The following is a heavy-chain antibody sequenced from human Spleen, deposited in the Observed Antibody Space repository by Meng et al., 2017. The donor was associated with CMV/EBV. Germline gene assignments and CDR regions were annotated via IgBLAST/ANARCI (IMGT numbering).Heavy chain of an antibody. CDR2: IYYSGST. Sequence: SISSSSYYWGWIRQPPGKGLEWIGSIYYSGSTYYNPSLKSRVTISVDTSKNQFSLKLSSVTAADTAVYYCSAPVRYCSSTSCYFADYWGQGTLVTVSS. V-gene: IGHV4-39*01. CDR3: SAPVRYCSSTSCYFADY. D-gene: IGHD2-2*01. J-gene: IGHJ4*02. CDR1: SISSSSYY.